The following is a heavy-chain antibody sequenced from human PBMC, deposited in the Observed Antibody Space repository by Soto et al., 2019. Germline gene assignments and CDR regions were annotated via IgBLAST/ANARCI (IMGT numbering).Heavy chain of an antibody. D-gene: IGHD2-15*01. J-gene: IGHJ4*02. CDR2: IYYSGST. CDR3: ARGVVVVAAVLFDY. V-gene: IGHV4-31*03. CDR1: GGSISSGGYY. Sequence: LSLTCTVSGGSISSGGYYWSWIRQHPGKGLEWIGYIYYSGSTYYNPSLKSRVTISVDTSKNQFSLKLSSVTAADTAVYYCARGVVVVAAVLFDYWGQGTLVTVSS.